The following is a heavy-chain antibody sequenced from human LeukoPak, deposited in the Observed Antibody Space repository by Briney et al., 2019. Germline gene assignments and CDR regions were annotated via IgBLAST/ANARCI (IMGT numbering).Heavy chain of an antibody. V-gene: IGHV3-23*01. D-gene: IGHD2-8*01. Sequence: GGSLRLSCAASGFTFSSYAMSWVRQAPGKGLEWVSAISGSGGSTYYADSVKGRFTISRDNSKNTLYLQMNSLRAEDTAVFSCARDVGRYCSNGVCYPQHFDYWGQGTLVTVSS. CDR3: ARDVGRYCSNGVCYPQHFDY. CDR2: ISGSGGST. J-gene: IGHJ4*02. CDR1: GFTFSSYA.